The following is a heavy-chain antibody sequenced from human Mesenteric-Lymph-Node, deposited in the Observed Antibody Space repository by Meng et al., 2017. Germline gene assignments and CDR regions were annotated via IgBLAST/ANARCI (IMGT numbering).Heavy chain of an antibody. CDR3: ARDGGAYCGGDCYSPGVFDY. CDR2: SNAGNGNT. V-gene: IGHV1-3*02. D-gene: IGHD2-21*02. Sequence: ASVKVSCKASGGTFTSCAMHWVRQAPGQRLEWMGWSNAGNGNTKYSQEFQGRVTMTRDTSTSTVYMELSSLRSEDTAVYYCARDGGAYCGGDCYSPGVFDYWGQGTLVTVSS. J-gene: IGHJ4*02. CDR1: GGTFTSCA.